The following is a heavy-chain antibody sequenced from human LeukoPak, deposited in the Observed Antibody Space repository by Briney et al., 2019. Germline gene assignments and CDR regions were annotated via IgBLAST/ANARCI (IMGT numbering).Heavy chain of an antibody. J-gene: IGHJ4*02. CDR2: ISGSGGST. D-gene: IGHD2-21*02. CDR3: ARERAGAYCGGDCYYFDY. V-gene: IGHV3-23*01. CDR1: GFTFSSYA. Sequence: GGSLRLSCAASGFTFSSYAMSWVRQAPGKGLEWVSAISGSGGSTYYADSVKGRFTISRDNAKNSLYLQMNSLRAEDTAVYYCARERAGAYCGGDCYYFDYWGQGTLVTVSS.